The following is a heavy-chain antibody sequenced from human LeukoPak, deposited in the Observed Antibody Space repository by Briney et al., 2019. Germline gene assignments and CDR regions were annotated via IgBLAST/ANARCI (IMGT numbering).Heavy chain of an antibody. D-gene: IGHD3-9*01. Sequence: ASVKVFCKASGYTFTSYAMHWVRQAPGQRLEWMGWINAGNGNTKYSQKFQGRVTITRDTFASTAYMELSSLRSEDTAVYYCARLLTGYSSFDYWGQGTMVTVSS. CDR1: GYTFTSYA. CDR2: INAGNGNT. CDR3: ARLLTGYSSFDY. J-gene: IGHJ4*02. V-gene: IGHV1-3*01.